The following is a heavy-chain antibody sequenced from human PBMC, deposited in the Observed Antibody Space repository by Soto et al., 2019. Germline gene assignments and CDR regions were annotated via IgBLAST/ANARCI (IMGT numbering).Heavy chain of an antibody. CDR2: IYTSGST. CDR3: ARSRSRLQGKDYFDY. V-gene: IGHV4-4*07. CDR1: GGSISSYY. Sequence: PSETLSLTCTVSGGSISSYYWIWIRQPAGKGLEWIGRIYTSGSTNYNPSLKSRVTMSVDTSKNQFSLKLSSVTAADTAVYYCARSRSRLQGKDYFDYWGQGTLVTVSS. J-gene: IGHJ4*02.